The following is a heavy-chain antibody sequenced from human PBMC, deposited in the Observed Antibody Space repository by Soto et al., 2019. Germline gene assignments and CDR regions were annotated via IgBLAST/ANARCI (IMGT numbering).Heavy chain of an antibody. CDR2: ISSSSSTI. V-gene: IGHV3-48*02. D-gene: IGHD3-10*01. CDR1: GFTFSSYS. J-gene: IGHJ3*02. CDR3: AREFDVLLWFGELYPDAFDI. Sequence: GGSLRLSCTASGFTFSSYSMNWVRQAPGKGLEWVSYISSSSSTIYYADSVKGRFTISRDNAKNSLYLQMNSLRDEDTAVYYCAREFDVLLWFGELYPDAFDIWGQGTMVTVSS.